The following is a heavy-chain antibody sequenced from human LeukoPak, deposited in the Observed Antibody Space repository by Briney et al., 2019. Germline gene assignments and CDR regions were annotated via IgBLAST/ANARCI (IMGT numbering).Heavy chain of an antibody. J-gene: IGHJ4*02. CDR2: IRRKTDGGTT. D-gene: IGHD1-20*01. V-gene: IGHV3-15*01. CDR1: GFTFSNAW. Sequence: PGGSLRLSCAASGFTFSNAWMSWVRQAPGKGLEWVGRIRRKTDGGTTDYAAPVKGRFSISRDDSKNTLYLQMNSLKTEDTAVYYCSTSGQITGLTGFDYWGQGTLVTVSS. CDR3: STSGQITGLTGFDY.